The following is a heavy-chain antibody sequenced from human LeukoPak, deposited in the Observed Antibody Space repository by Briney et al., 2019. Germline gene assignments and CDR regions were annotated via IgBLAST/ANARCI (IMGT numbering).Heavy chain of an antibody. CDR2: ISSSSSYI. D-gene: IGHD6-13*01. V-gene: IGHV3-21*01. Sequence: KPGGSLRLSCAASGFTFSSYSMNWVRQAPGKGLEWVSSISSSSSYIYYADSVKGRFTISRDNAKNSLYLQMNSLRAEDTAVYYCARDYYSSSWYDPPRVDPWGQGTLVTVSS. J-gene: IGHJ5*02. CDR1: GFTFSSYS. CDR3: ARDYYSSSWYDPPRVDP.